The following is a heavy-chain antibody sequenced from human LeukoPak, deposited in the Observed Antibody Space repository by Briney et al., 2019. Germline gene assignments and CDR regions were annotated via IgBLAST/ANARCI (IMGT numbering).Heavy chain of an antibody. CDR1: GLTFSKAW. CDR2: IKSKIDGGTT. D-gene: IGHD2-15*01. CDR3: TTEAYCSGGSCSGFDY. Sequence: GGSLRLSCAASGLTFSKAWMNWVRQAPGKGLEWVGRIKSKIDGGTTDYAAPVKGRFTISRDDSKNMLYLQMSSLKTEDTAVYYCTTEAYCSGGSCSGFDYWGQGTLVTVSS. V-gene: IGHV3-15*01. J-gene: IGHJ4*02.